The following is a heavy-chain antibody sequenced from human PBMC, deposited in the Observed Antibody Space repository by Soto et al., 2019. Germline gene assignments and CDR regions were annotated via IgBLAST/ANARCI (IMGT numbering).Heavy chain of an antibody. CDR3: ARGPTVLLWFGELTFDP. Sequence: SDTLSLTCAVYGGSFSVYYWSWIRQPPGKGLEWIGEINHSGSTNYNPSLKSRVTISVDTSKNQFSLKLSSVTAADTAVYYCARGPTVLLWFGELTFDPWGQGTLVTVSS. J-gene: IGHJ5*02. V-gene: IGHV4-34*01. CDR1: GGSFSVYY. D-gene: IGHD3-10*01. CDR2: INHSGST.